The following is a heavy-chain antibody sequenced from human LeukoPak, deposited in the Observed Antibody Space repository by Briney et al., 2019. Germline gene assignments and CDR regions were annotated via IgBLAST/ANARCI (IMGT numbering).Heavy chain of an antibody. J-gene: IGHJ3*02. Sequence: SETLSLTCAVSGGSISSSNWWSWVRQPPGKGLEWIGEIYHSGSTNYNPSLKSRVTISVDKSKNQFSLKLSSVTAADTAVYYCARESIDYYGSGSYYNPPDAFDIWGQGTMVTVSS. CDR3: ARESIDYYGSGSYYNPPDAFDI. CDR1: GGSISSSNW. D-gene: IGHD3-10*01. V-gene: IGHV4-4*02. CDR2: IYHSGST.